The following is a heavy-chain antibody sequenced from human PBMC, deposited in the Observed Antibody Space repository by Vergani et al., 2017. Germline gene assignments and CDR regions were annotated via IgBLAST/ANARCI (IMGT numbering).Heavy chain of an antibody. D-gene: IGHD3-9*01. J-gene: IGHJ4*02. Sequence: QVQLVQSGAEVKKPGASVKVSCKASGYTFTGYYMHWVRQAPGQGLEWMGWINPNSGGTNYAQKFQGRVTMTVDTSISTAYMELSRLRSDDTAVYYCARVRVEYFDWLLFFDYWGQGTLVTVSS. V-gene: IGHV1-2*02. CDR3: ARVRVEYFDWLLFFDY. CDR1: GYTFTGYY. CDR2: INPNSGGT.